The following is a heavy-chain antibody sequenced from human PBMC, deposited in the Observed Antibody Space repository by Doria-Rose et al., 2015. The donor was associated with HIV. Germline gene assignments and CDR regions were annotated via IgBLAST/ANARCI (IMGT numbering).Heavy chain of an antibody. CDR1: GVSLSSPGMG. V-gene: IGHV2-26*01. D-gene: IGHD6-13*01. J-gene: IGHJ4*02. CDR2: IFSDDER. CDR3: ARIKSSRWYHKYYFDF. Sequence: QESGPVLVKPTETLTLTCTVSGVSLSSPGMGVSWIRQPPGKALEWLANIFSDDERSYKTSLKSRPTISRGTSKSQVVLTMTVMDPVDTATYYCARIKSSRWYHKYYFDFWGQGTLVIVSA.